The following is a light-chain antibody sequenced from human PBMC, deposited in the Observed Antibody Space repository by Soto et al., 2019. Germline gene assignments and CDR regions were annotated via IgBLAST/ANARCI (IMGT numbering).Light chain of an antibody. CDR3: QQYGSSPTWT. CDR1: QSVSSNS. J-gene: IGKJ1*01. Sequence: EIVLTQSPGTLSLSPGERATLSCRASQSVSSNSLAWFKQKFGQAPRLLIYDASNRATGIPDRFSGGGSGTDFTLTISRPEPEDFAVYFCQQYGSSPTWTFGQGTKVDIK. CDR2: DAS. V-gene: IGKV3-20*01.